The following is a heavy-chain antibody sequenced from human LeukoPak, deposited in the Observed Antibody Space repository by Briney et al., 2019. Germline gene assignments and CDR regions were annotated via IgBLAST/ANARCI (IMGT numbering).Heavy chain of an antibody. V-gene: IGHV3-30*18. D-gene: IGHD3-10*01. J-gene: IGHJ3*02. Sequence: GGSLRLSCATSGFTFSSYGMHWVRQAPGKGLEWVAVISYDGSNKYYADSVKGRFTISRDNSKNTLYLQMNSLTPEDTAVYYCAKARGTMVRGVSPTFDIWGQGTMVTVSS. CDR1: GFTFSSYG. CDR3: AKARGTMVRGVSPTFDI. CDR2: ISYDGSNK.